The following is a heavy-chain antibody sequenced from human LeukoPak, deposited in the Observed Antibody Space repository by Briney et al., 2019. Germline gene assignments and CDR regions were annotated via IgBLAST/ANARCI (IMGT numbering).Heavy chain of an antibody. V-gene: IGHV1-2*02. J-gene: IGHJ6*02. CDR3: ARASYCSGGSCYPPYYYYYGMDV. CDR2: INPNSGGT. D-gene: IGHD2-15*01. CDR1: GYTFTGYY. Sequence: ASVKVSCKASGYTFTGYYMHWVRQAPGQGLEWVGWINPNSGGTNYAQKFQGRVTMTRDTSISTAYMELSRLRSDDTAVYYCARASYCSGGSCYPPYYYYYGMDVWGQGTTVTVSS.